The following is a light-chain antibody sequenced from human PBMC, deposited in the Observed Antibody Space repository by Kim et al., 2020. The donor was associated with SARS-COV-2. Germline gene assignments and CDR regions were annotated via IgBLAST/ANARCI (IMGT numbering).Light chain of an antibody. CDR3: QKYNSAPWT. CDR1: QDIANS. Sequence: ASVGDRVIITCRASQDIANSIAWYQQKPGKVPQVLIYAASTLQSGVPSRFSGSGSGTEFALTIGSLQTEDVATYYCQKYNSAPWTFGPGTKVDIK. V-gene: IGKV1-27*01. J-gene: IGKJ1*01. CDR2: AAS.